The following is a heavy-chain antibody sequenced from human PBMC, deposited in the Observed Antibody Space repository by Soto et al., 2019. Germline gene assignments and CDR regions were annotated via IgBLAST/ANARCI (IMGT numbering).Heavy chain of an antibody. CDR1: GDSISSNGYY. Sequence: TLSLTCTVSGDSISSNGYYWSWIRQHPGKGLEWIGYIHYSGSTYYNPSLKSRLTISLDTSKKQFSLKLSSVTAADTAVYYCATYRKFFQIWGQGTKVTVSS. CDR3: ATYRKFFQI. V-gene: IGHV4-31*03. J-gene: IGHJ3*02. CDR2: IHYSGST.